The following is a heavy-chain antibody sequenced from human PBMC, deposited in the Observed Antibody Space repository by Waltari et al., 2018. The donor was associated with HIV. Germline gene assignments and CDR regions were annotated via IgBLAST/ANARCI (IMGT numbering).Heavy chain of an antibody. CDR3: ARDERATTAVY. D-gene: IGHD1-26*01. CDR2: IYYSGST. Sequence: QLQLQESGPGLVKPSETLSLTCTVSGGSISSSSYYWGWIGSIYYSGSTYYNPSLKSRVTISVDTSKNQFSLKLSSVTAADTAVYYCARDERATTAVYWGQGTLVTVSS. J-gene: IGHJ4*02. V-gene: IGHV4-39*07. CDR1: GGSISSSSYY.